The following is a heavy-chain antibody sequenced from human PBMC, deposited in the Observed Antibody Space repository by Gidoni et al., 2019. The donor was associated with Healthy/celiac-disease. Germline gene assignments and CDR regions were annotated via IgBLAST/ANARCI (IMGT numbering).Heavy chain of an antibody. CDR1: GCSFSSYG. J-gene: IGHJ4*02. CDR2: ITYDGSNK. V-gene: IGHV3-30*03. Sequence: QVQLVESGGGVVQLGRSSRLSFAASGCSFSSYGMHWVRQAPGKGLEWVAVITYDGSNKYYADSVKGRFTISRDNSKNTLYLQMNSLRAEDTAVYYCARDRGPTNYFDYWGQGTLVTVSS. CDR3: ARDRGPTNYFDY.